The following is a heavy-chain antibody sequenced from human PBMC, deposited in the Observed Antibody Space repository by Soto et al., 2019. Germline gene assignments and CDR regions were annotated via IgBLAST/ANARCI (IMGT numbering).Heavy chain of an antibody. Sequence: GGSLRLSCAASGFTFSSFEMNWVRQAPGKGLEWVSYISSSGTTIFYADSLRGRFTISRDNAKNSMYLQMNSLRAEDTAFYYCARDSRVGANPYYFDYWGQGTLVTVSS. CDR2: ISSSGTTI. CDR1: GFTFSSFE. CDR3: ARDSRVGANPYYFDY. V-gene: IGHV3-48*03. D-gene: IGHD3-16*01. J-gene: IGHJ4*02.